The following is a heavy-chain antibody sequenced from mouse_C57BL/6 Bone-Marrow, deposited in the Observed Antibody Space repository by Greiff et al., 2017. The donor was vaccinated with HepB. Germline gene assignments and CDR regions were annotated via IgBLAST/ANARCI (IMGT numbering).Heavy chain of an antibody. CDR1: GYTFTSYW. J-gene: IGHJ2*01. Sequence: VQLQQPGAELVKPGASVKLSCKASGYTFTSYWMQWVKQRPGQGLEWIGEIDPSESYTNYNQKFKGKATLTVDTSSSTAYMQLSSLTSEDSAVYYCARSALGLFDYWGQGTTLTVSS. CDR3: ARSALGLFDY. D-gene: IGHD4-1*01. V-gene: IGHV1-50*01. CDR2: IDPSESYT.